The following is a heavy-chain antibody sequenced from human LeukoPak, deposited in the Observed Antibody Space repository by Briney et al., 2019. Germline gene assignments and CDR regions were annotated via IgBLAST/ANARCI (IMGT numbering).Heavy chain of an antibody. CDR2: IYHSGST. Sequence: SETLSLTCAVSGGSISSSNWWSWVRQPPGKGLEWIGEIYHSGSTNYNPSLKSRVTISVDTSKNQFSLKLSSVTAEDTAVYYCARRAGAYSHPYDYWGQGTLVTVSS. CDR1: GGSISSSNW. D-gene: IGHD4/OR15-4a*01. V-gene: IGHV4-4*02. J-gene: IGHJ4*02. CDR3: ARRAGAYSHPYDY.